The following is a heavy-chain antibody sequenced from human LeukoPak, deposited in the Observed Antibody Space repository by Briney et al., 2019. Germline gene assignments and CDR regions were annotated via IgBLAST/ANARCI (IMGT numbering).Heavy chain of an antibody. Sequence: SQTLSLTCTVSGVSMSSGGNYWSWIRQHPGKGLEWIGYIYYSGTTQYNPSFKSRITISVDASKNQFSLKLRSVTAADTAVYYCARYSSGYPGAFDYWGQGTLVTVSS. CDR1: GVSMSSGGNY. CDR2: IYYSGTT. V-gene: IGHV4-31*03. J-gene: IGHJ4*02. D-gene: IGHD6-19*01. CDR3: ARYSSGYPGAFDY.